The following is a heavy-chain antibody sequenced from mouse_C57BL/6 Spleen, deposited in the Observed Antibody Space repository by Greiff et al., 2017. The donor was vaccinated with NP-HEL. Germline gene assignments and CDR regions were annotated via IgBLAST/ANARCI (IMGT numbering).Heavy chain of an antibody. D-gene: IGHD6-1*01. Sequence: EVMLVESGGDLVKPGGSLKLSCAASGFTFSSYGMSWVRQTPDKRLEWVATISSGGSYTYYPDSVKGRFTISRDNAKNTLYLQMSSLKSEDTAMYYCARHGSSLSYWYFDVWGTGTTVTVSS. V-gene: IGHV5-6*01. CDR2: ISSGGSYT. CDR1: GFTFSSYG. CDR3: ARHGSSLSYWYFDV. J-gene: IGHJ1*03.